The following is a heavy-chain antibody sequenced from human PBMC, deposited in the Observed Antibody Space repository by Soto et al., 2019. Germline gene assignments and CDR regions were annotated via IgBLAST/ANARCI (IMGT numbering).Heavy chain of an antibody. CDR2: IFYSGNT. Sequence: SETLSLTCTVSGGSVSSGDYYWSWIRQPPGKALEWIGYIFYSGNTYHSPSLKSRLTISIDTSKSQFSLTLNSVSAADTAVYYCAGAKSTYYYAMDVWGQGTTVTVSS. J-gene: IGHJ6*02. V-gene: IGHV4-30-4*01. CDR1: GGSVSSGDYY. CDR3: AGAKSTYYYAMDV.